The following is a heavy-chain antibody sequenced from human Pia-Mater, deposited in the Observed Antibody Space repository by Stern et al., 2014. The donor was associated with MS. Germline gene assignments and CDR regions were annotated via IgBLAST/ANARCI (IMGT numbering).Heavy chain of an antibody. Sequence: QVQLQESGPGLVKPSETLSLTCTVSGGSISSSSYYWVWIRQPPGKGLEWIGSIYYSGSTYYNPSLKSRVTIYVDTSKNQLYLKLSSVTAADTAVYYCDGYASWVDYWGQGTLVTVSS. V-gene: IGHV4-39*01. CDR3: DGYASWVDY. J-gene: IGHJ4*02. D-gene: IGHD5-18*01. CDR2: IYYSGST. CDR1: GGSISSSSYY.